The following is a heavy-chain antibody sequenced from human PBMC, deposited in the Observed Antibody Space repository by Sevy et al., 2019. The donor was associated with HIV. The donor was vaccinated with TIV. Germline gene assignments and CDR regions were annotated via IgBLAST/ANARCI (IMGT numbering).Heavy chain of an antibody. CDR1: GYTFTGDY. J-gene: IGHJ6*02. CDR2: GYPKSGGT. V-gene: IGHV1-2*06. CDR3: VRDAGGGTTNSGMDV. D-gene: IGHD1-7*01. Sequence: ASVKVSCKASGYTFTGDYLHWVRQAPGQGLEWMGRGYPKSGGTNYAQKFQGRVTMTRETSISTAYMELGRLRSDDTAVYYCVRDAGGGTTNSGMDVWGQGTTVTVFS.